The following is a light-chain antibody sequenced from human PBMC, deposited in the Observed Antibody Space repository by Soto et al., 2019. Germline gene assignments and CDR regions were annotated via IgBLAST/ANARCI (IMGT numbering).Light chain of an antibody. Sequence: EIVMRQSPATLSVSPGERATLSCRASQSVSSNLAWYQQKPGQAPRLLIYGASTRATGIPARFSGSGSGTEFTLTISSLQSEDFAVYYCQQYSNWPPGTFGQGTKVDIK. J-gene: IGKJ1*01. CDR2: GAS. CDR1: QSVSSN. V-gene: IGKV3-15*01. CDR3: QQYSNWPPGT.